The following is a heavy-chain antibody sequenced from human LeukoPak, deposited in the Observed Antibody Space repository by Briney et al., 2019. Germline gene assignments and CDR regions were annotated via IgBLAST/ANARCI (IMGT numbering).Heavy chain of an antibody. Sequence: GGSLRLSCAASGFTFSNAWMSWVRQAPGKGLEWVGRIKSKTDGGTTDYAAPVKGRFTISRDDSKNTLYLQMNSLKTEDTAVYYRTTEARANLGYCSGGSCQFDYWGQGTLDTVSS. D-gene: IGHD2-15*01. V-gene: IGHV3-15*01. CDR3: TTEARANLGYCSGGSCQFDY. CDR2: IKSKTDGGTT. J-gene: IGHJ4*02. CDR1: GFTFSNAW.